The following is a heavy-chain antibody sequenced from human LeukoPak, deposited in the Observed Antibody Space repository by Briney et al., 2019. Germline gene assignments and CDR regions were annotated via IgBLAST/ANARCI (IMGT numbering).Heavy chain of an antibody. D-gene: IGHD6-13*01. CDR2: ISNSGSYI. J-gene: IGHJ4*02. V-gene: IGHV3-21*01. CDR1: GFTFSSYR. CDR3: ARLVGGSSRPFDC. Sequence: PGGSLRLSCAASGFTFSSYRMNWVRQAPGKGLECFSSISNSGSYIYYADSVKGRFTISRDNAKNSLYLRMNSLRAEDTAVYYCARLVGGSSRPFDCWGQGTLVTVSS.